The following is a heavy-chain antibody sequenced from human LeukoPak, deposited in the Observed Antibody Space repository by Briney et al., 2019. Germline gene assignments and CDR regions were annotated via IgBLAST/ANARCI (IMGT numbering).Heavy chain of an antibody. J-gene: IGHJ4*02. CDR1: GGSISSSDYY. D-gene: IGHD6-19*01. Sequence: SETLSLTCTVSGGSISSSDYYWAWIRQPPGRSLEWIGSIYYSGNTHYNPSLKSRVTISVDTSKNQFSLKLSSVTAADTAVYYCARIGTVCGCPDWWGQGTLVTVSS. CDR2: IYYSGNT. CDR3: ARIGTVCGCPDW. V-gene: IGHV4-39*07.